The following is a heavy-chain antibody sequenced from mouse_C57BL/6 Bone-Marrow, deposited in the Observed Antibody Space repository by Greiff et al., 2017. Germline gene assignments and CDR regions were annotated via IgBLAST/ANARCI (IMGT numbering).Heavy chain of an antibody. Sequence: EVKLEESGGGLVQPGGSMKLSCVASGFTFSNYWMNWVRQSSEKGLEWVAQIRLKSDNYATHYAESVKGRFTISRDDSKSSVYLQMNNLRAEDTGIYYCTDEDSNYVRAMDYWGQGTSVTVSS. CDR3: TDEDSNYVRAMDY. J-gene: IGHJ4*01. D-gene: IGHD2-5*01. CDR2: IRLKSDNYAT. V-gene: IGHV6-3*01. CDR1: GFTFSNYW.